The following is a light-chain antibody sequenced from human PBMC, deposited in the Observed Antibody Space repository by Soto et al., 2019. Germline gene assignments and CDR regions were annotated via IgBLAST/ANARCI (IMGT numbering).Light chain of an antibody. V-gene: IGKV1-6*01. Sequence: AIQMTQSPSSLSASVGDRVTITCRASQGVSNDLGWYQQKPWKAPKLLIYAASSLPSGVPSRFSGSRSGTDFTHTISSGHPEVFANYYWQQDYNSPWTFGQGTKVEIK. CDR3: QQDYNSPWT. J-gene: IGKJ1*01. CDR1: QGVSND. CDR2: AAS.